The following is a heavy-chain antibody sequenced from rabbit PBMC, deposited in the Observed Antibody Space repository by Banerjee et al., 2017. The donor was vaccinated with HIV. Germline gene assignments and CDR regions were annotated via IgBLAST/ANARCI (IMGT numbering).Heavy chain of an antibody. Sequence: QEQLVESGGGLVTLGGSLKLSCKASGIDFSNVGISWVRQAPGKGLEWIACINTISGDTVYATWAKGRFTISKASWTTVTLQMTSLTAADTASYFCARDLAGVIGWNFNLWGPGTLVTVS. V-gene: IGHV1S45*01. J-gene: IGHJ4*01. CDR3: ARDLAGVIGWNFNL. CDR1: GIDFSNVG. D-gene: IGHD4-1*01. CDR2: INTISGDT.